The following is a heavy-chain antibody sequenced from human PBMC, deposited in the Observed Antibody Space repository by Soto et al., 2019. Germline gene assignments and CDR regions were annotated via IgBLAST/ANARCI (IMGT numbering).Heavy chain of an antibody. Sequence: SETLSLTCAVSGGSISSGGYSWSWIRQPPGKGLEWIGEINHSGSTNYNPSLKSRVTISVDTSKNQFSLKLSSVTAADTAVYYCARGPGGWFDPWGQGTLVTVSS. CDR1: GGSISSGGYS. CDR2: INHSGST. J-gene: IGHJ5*02. V-gene: IGHV4-34*01. D-gene: IGHD3-16*01. CDR3: ARGPGGWFDP.